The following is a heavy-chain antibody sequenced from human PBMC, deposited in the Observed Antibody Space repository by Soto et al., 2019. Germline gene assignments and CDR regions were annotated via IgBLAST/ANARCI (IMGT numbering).Heavy chain of an antibody. J-gene: IGHJ4*02. Sequence: EVQLLESGGGLVQPGGSLRLSCAASGFTFSSYAMSWVRQAPGKGLEWVSAISGSGDSTYYADSVKGRFTISRDTSKNTLYLQMDSLRAEDMALYYCAKSYSSNWYDYFDYWGQGTLVTVSS. CDR2: ISGSGDST. CDR3: AKSYSSNWYDYFDY. CDR1: GFTFSSYA. D-gene: IGHD6-13*01. V-gene: IGHV3-23*01.